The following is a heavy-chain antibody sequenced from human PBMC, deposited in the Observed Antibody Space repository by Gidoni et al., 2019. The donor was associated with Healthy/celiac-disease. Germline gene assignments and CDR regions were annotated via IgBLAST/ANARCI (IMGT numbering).Heavy chain of an antibody. J-gene: IGHJ4*02. Sequence: EVQLLASGGVLVPPGGSLRLSCAASGCTFSSYAMSWVRQAPGKGLEWVSAISVSGGSTNYADSVKGRFTIARDNSKNTLYLQMNSLRAEDTAVYYCAKDRGEEGSSGWYYFDYWGQGTLVTVSS. CDR1: GCTFSSYA. CDR2: ISVSGGST. D-gene: IGHD6-19*01. V-gene: IGHV3-23*01. CDR3: AKDRGEEGSSGWYYFDY.